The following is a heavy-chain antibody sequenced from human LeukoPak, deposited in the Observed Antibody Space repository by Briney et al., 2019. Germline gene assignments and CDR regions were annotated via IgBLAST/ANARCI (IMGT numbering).Heavy chain of an antibody. CDR2: IRYDGNNP. CDR3: ARGSRYGDYPYYCDF. CDR1: GFTFSSYG. J-gene: IGHJ4*02. Sequence: GGSLRLSCAASGFTFSSYGMHWVRQAPGKGLDWVAFIRYDGNNPYYSASVKGRFTISRDNSKNTVLLQMNNLRLEDAAVYYCARGSRYGDYPYYCDFWGQGTLVTVSS. V-gene: IGHV3-30*02. D-gene: IGHD4-17*01.